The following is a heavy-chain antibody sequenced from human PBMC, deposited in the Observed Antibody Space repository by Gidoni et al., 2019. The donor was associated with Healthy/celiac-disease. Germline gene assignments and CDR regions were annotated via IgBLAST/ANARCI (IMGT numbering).Heavy chain of an antibody. CDR1: GFTFSSYW. Sequence: EVQLVESGGGVVQRGGALRLACAASGFTFSSYWMHWVRQAPGKGLVWVSRINSDGSSTSYADAVKGRFTISRDNAKNTLYLQMNSLRAEDTAVYYCARDPLVYSFDYWGQGTLVTVSS. CDR2: INSDGSST. D-gene: IGHD4-4*01. J-gene: IGHJ4*02. CDR3: ARDPLVYSFDY. V-gene: IGHV3-74*01.